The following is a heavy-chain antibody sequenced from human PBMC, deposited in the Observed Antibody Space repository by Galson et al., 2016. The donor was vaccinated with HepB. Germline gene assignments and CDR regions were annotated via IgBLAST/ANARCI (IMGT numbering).Heavy chain of an antibody. CDR2: IHPGDSDT. D-gene: IGHD2-2*01. V-gene: IGHV5-51*01. J-gene: IGHJ3*02. Sequence: QSGAEVKKPGESLKISCKGSGYSFTNYWIGWVRQMPGKGLEWMGIIHPGDSDTIYSPSFQGQVNISADKSISTAYLQWSSLKASATAMYYCARLGCSSTSCLTAEGFDIWGQGTMVTVSS. CDR1: GYSFTNYW. CDR3: ARLGCSSTSCLTAEGFDI.